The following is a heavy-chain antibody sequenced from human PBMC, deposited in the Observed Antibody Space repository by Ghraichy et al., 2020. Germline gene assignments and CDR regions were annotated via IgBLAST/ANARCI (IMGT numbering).Heavy chain of an antibody. D-gene: IGHD5-12*01. CDR1: GGSFSGYY. V-gene: IGHV4-34*01. CDR2: INHSGST. Sequence: SETLSLTCAVYGGSFSGYYWSWIRQPPGKGLERIGEINHSGSTNYNPSLKSRVTISVDTSKNQFSLKLSSVTAADTAVYYCARVGDVDIVATRRGGWFDPWGQGTLVTVSS. CDR3: ARVGDVDIVATRRGGWFDP. J-gene: IGHJ5*02.